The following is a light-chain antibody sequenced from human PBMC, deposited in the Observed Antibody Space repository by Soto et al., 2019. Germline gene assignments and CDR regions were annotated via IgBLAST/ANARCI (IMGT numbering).Light chain of an antibody. J-gene: IGKJ4*01. CDR1: QTVKNR. CDR3: QQYSNWPVT. CDR2: DAS. V-gene: IGKV3-15*01. Sequence: ERVMTQSPATLSVSPGERVVLSCRATQTVKNRLAWYQQKPGQAPRLLIYDASIRATGIPARFSGSGSGTEFTLTISSLQSEDFVLYYCQQYSNWPVTFGGGTKVEIK.